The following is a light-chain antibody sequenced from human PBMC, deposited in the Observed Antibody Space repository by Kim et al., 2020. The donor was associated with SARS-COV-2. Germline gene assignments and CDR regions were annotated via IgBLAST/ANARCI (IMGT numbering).Light chain of an antibody. CDR1: QNIKNF. J-gene: IGKJ4*01. CDR3: QQTSTVPPN. Sequence: DIQMTQSPSSLYASIGDRVTITCRASQNIKNFLNWYQQRPGKAPKLLIYAASTVQNGVPSRFTGGGSGTVFTLTINSLQPEDFATYWCQQTSTVPPNFGGGTKVDIK. V-gene: IGKV1-39*01. CDR2: AAS.